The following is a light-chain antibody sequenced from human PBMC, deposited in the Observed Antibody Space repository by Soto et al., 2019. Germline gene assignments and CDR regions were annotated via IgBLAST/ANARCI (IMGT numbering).Light chain of an antibody. CDR2: GAS. Sequence: EVVLTQSPGTLSLSPGEGATLSCRASQSVGSNYLAWFQQKPGQAPRLLIYGASTRATDVPDRFSGSGSGADFTLTISRLEPEDFAVYYCQQYGSSPPRTFGQGTKVDIK. CDR3: QQYGSSPPRT. V-gene: IGKV3-20*01. CDR1: QSVGSNY. J-gene: IGKJ1*01.